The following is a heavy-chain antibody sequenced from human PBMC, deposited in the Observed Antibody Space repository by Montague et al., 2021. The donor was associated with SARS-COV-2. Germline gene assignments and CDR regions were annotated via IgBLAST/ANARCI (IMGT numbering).Heavy chain of an antibody. Sequence: SETLSLTCTVSGGSIRTSSYYWGWIRQPPGKGLDWIGSIYCSGCTYYNPSLKSRVTISVDTSKNQFSLKLSSVTAADTAVHYCAMRGGALDAFDIWGQGTMVIVSS. D-gene: IGHD4-17*01. CDR3: AMRGGALDAFDI. J-gene: IGHJ3*02. CDR2: IYCSGCT. V-gene: IGHV4-39*01. CDR1: GGSIRTSSYY.